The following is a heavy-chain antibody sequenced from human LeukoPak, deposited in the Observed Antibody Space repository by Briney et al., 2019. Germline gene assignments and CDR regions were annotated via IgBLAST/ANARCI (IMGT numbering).Heavy chain of an antibody. CDR1: GFTFSSYA. CDR3: AKDQVGATDPSAFDI. CDR2: ISGRGGST. Sequence: GGSLRLSCAASGFTFSSYALSWVRQAPGKGLEWVSGISGRGGSTYYADSVKGRFTISRDNSKNTLYLQMNSLRAEDTAVYYCAKDQVGATDPSAFDIWGQGTMVTVSS. V-gene: IGHV3-23*01. J-gene: IGHJ3*02. D-gene: IGHD1-26*01.